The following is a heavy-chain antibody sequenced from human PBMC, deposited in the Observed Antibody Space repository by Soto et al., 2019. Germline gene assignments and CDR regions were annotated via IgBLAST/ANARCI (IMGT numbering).Heavy chain of an antibody. CDR2: ISGSGGST. V-gene: IGHV3-23*01. D-gene: IGHD2-2*01. CDR3: AKVGLFVGYCSSTSCPLGYCGGDCTPYYFDY. CDR1: GFTFSSYA. Sequence: GGSLRLSCAASGFTFSSYAMSWVRQAPGKGLEWVSAISGSGGSTYYADSVKGRFTISRDNSKNTLYLQMNSLRAEDTAVYYCAKVGLFVGYCSSTSCPLGYCGGDCTPYYFDYWGQGTLVTVSS. J-gene: IGHJ4*02.